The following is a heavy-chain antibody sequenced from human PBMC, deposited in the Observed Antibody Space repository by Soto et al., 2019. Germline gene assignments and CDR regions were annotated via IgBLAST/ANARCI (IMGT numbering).Heavy chain of an antibody. Sequence: QVQLQQWGAGLLKPSETLSLTCAVYGGSFSGYYWSWIRQPPGKGLEWVGEINHSGSTNYNPSLKSRVTISVDTSKNQFSLKLSSVTAADTAVYYCARVLPRQGMDCSSTSCYAGWFDPWGQGTLVTVSS. J-gene: IGHJ5*02. CDR1: GGSFSGYY. CDR3: ARVLPRQGMDCSSTSCYAGWFDP. V-gene: IGHV4-34*01. D-gene: IGHD2-2*01. CDR2: INHSGST.